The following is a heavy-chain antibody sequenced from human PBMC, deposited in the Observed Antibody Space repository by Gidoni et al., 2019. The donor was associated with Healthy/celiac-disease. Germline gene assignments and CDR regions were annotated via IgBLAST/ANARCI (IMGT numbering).Heavy chain of an antibody. Sequence: QVQLQESGPGLVKPSETLSLTCPVSGGSISSYYWSWIRQPPGKGLEWIGYIYYSGSTNYNPSLKSRVTISVDTSKNQFSLKLSSVTAADTAVYYCARDDYGDYEFDYWGQGTLVTVSS. V-gene: IGHV4-59*01. CDR1: GGSISSYY. J-gene: IGHJ4*02. CDR2: IYYSGST. D-gene: IGHD4-17*01. CDR3: ARDDYGDYEFDY.